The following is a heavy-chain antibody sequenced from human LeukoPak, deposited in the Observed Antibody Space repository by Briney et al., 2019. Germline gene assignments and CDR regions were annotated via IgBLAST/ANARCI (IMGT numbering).Heavy chain of an antibody. V-gene: IGHV1-46*01. Sequence: GASVKVSCKTSGYTFTNYYIHWVRQAPGQGLEWMGIINPSGGSANYAQNFQGRVTLIRDMSTSTFYMDLSSLRSEDTAVYYCARGGRVVAGPPGAFDIWGQGTRVTVPS. D-gene: IGHD6-19*01. CDR1: GYTFTNYY. CDR3: ARGGRVVAGPPGAFDI. J-gene: IGHJ3*02. CDR2: INPSGGSA.